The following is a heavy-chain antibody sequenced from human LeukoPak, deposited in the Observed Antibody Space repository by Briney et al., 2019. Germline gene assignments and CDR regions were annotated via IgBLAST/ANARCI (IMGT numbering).Heavy chain of an antibody. V-gene: IGHV3-66*02. CDR3: VTSTGQQFIPYDY. CDR2: IYGGDAA. D-gene: IGHD6-13*01. Sequence: GGSLGLSCAASGLNVSSNYMTWIRQAPGKGLEWVSLIYGGDAAYYAESVRGRFMISRDNLKNTLFLQMNSLRVEDTAVYYCVTSTGQQFIPYDYWGQGTHVTVFS. CDR1: GLNVSSNY. J-gene: IGHJ4*02.